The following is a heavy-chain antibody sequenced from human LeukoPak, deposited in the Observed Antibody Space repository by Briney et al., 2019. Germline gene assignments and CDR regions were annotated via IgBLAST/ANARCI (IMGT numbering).Heavy chain of an antibody. CDR2: ISYNGNNK. D-gene: IGHD3-9*01. J-gene: IGHJ4*02. Sequence: GRSLRLSCAASGFTFSSYGMHWVRQAPGKGLEWVAVISYNGNNKYYADSVQGRFTISRDNSKNTLYLQMSGLRAEDTAVYYCARDFDQSSGYWGQGTLVTVSS. V-gene: IGHV3-30*03. CDR1: GFTFSSYG. CDR3: ARDFDQSSGY.